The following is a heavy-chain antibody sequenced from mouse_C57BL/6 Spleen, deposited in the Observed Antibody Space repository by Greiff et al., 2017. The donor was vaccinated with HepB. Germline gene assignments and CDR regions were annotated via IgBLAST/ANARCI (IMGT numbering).Heavy chain of an antibody. CDR1: GFTFSDYG. D-gene: IGHD1-1*01. J-gene: IGHJ4*01. CDR2: ISSGSSTI. Sequence: DVMLVESGGGLVKPGGSLKLSCAASGFTFSDYGMHWVRQAPEKGLEWVAYISSGSSTIYYADTVKGRFTISRDNAKNTLFLQMTSLRSEDTAMYYCVRRGTVVSYAMDYWGQGTSVTVSS. V-gene: IGHV5-17*01. CDR3: VRRGTVVSYAMDY.